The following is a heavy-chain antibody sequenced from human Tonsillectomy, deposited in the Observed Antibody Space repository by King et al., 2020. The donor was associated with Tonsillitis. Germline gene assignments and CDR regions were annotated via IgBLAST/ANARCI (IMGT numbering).Heavy chain of an antibody. CDR3: ARGTGEYYFDY. CDR1: GYSISSSYY. J-gene: IGHJ4*02. Sequence: LQLQESGPGLVKPSETLSLTCTVSGYSISSSYYRGWIRQPPGKGLEWIGSIYHSGSTYYNPSLKSRVTISVDTSKNQFSLKLSSVTAADTAVYYCARGTGEYYFDYWGQGTLVTVSS. V-gene: IGHV4-38-2*02. CDR2: IYHSGST. D-gene: IGHD7-27*01.